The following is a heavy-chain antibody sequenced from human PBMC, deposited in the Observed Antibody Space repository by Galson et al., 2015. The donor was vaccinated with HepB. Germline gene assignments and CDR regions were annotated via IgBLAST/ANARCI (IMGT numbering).Heavy chain of an antibody. V-gene: IGHV3-15*01. J-gene: IGHJ3*02. CDR3: TTISRHYYDTRKPYDAFDI. D-gene: IGHD3-22*01. CDR2: IKSKTDGGTT. CDR1: GFTFSNAW. Sequence: SLRLSCAASGFTFSNAWMSWVRQAPGKGLEWVGRIKSKTDGGTTDYAAPVKGRFTTSRDDSKNTLYLQMNSLKTEDTAVYYCTTISRHYYDTRKPYDAFDIWGQGTMVTVSS.